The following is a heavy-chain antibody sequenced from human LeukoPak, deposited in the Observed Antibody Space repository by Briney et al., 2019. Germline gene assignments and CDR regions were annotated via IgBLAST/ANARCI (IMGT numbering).Heavy chain of an antibody. Sequence: PGGSLRLSCAASGFTFSSYWMRWVRQAPGKGLVWVSRINSDGSSTSYADSVKGRFTISRDNAKNTLYLQMNSPRAEDTAVYYCARGATLGYFDYWGQWTLVTVSS. D-gene: IGHD1-26*01. V-gene: IGHV3-74*01. CDR2: INSDGSST. CDR3: ARGATLGYFDY. J-gene: IGHJ4*03. CDR1: GFTFSSYW.